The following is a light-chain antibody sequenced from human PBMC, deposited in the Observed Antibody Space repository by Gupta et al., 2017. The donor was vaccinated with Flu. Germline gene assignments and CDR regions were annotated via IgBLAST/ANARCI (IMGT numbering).Light chain of an antibody. J-gene: IGLJ7*01. V-gene: IGLV1-44*01. CDR3: AAWDDSLNGAV. CDR1: SSNIGRNT. Sequence: QSVLTHPPSASGTPGPRVTISCSGSSSNIGRNTVNWYQQLPGTAPKLLIYSNNQRPSGVPDRFSGSKSGTAASLAISGLQSEDEADYYCAAWDDSLNGAVFGGGTQLTGL. CDR2: SNN.